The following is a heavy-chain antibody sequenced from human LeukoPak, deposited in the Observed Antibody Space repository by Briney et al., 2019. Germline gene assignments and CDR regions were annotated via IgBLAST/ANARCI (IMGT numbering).Heavy chain of an antibody. Sequence: GESLKISCKGSGYSFTSYWIGWVRQMPGKGLEWMGIIYPGDSDTRYSPSFQGQVTISADKSISTAYLQWSSLKASDTAMYYCARHSFRSGWYISLGNWFDPWGQGTLVTVSS. V-gene: IGHV5-51*01. CDR2: IYPGDSDT. J-gene: IGHJ5*02. CDR3: ARHSFRSGWYISLGNWFDP. D-gene: IGHD6-19*01. CDR1: GYSFTSYW.